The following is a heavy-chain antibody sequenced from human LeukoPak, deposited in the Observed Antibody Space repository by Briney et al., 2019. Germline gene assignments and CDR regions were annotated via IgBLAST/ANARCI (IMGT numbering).Heavy chain of an antibody. CDR3: ARDQPLRPFDP. D-gene: IGHD3-3*01. Sequence: GGSLRLSCAASGFTFSSYEMNWVRQAPGKGLEWVSSISSSSSYIYYADSVKGRFTISRDNAKNSLYLQMNSLRAEDTAVYYCARDQPLRPFDPWGQGTLVTVSS. CDR2: ISSSSSYI. CDR1: GFTFSSYE. J-gene: IGHJ5*02. V-gene: IGHV3-21*01.